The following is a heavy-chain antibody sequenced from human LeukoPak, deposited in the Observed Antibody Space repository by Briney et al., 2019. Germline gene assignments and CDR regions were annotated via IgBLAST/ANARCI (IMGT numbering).Heavy chain of an antibody. CDR2: IKGKTDGGTT. V-gene: IGHV3-15*01. CDR1: GFTFSNAW. J-gene: IGHJ4*02. CDR3: TTDARSNFWSGYEQYYFDF. Sequence: GGSLRLSCAASGFTFSNAWMSWVRQAPGKGLEWVGRIKGKTDGGTTDYAAPVKGRFTISRDDSKNTLYLQINSLKTEDTAVYYCTTDARSNFWSGYEQYYFDFWGQGTLVTVSS. D-gene: IGHD3-3*01.